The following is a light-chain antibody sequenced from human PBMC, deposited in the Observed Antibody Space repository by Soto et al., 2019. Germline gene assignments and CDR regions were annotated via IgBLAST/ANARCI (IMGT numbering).Light chain of an antibody. CDR3: QQYYSTLFT. V-gene: IGKV4-1*01. J-gene: IGKJ3*01. CDR2: WAS. Sequence: DIVMTKSPDSLAVSLGERATINCKSSQSVLYSSNNKNYLAWYQQKPGQPPKLLIYWASTRESGVPDRFSGSGSWTDFSLTISSLQAEDVAVYYCQQYYSTLFTFGPGTKVDIK. CDR1: QSVLYSSNNKNY.